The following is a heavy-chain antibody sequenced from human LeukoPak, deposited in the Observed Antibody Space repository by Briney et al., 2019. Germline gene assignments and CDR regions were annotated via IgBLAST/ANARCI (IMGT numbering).Heavy chain of an antibody. Sequence: SVKVSCKASGGTFSSYAISWVRQAPGQGLEWMGGIIPIFGTANYAQKFQGRVTITADKSTSTAYMELSSLRSEDTAVYYCARVLKYYYDSSGYYWDWGQGTLVTVSS. CDR2: IIPIFGTA. J-gene: IGHJ4*02. CDR1: GGTFSSYA. D-gene: IGHD3-22*01. V-gene: IGHV1-69*06. CDR3: ARVLKYYYDSSGYYWD.